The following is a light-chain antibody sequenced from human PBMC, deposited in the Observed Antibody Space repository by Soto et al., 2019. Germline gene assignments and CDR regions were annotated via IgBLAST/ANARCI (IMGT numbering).Light chain of an antibody. CDR2: GAS. Sequence: EIVLTQSPGTLSLSPGERVTLSCRASQSVRSSYLAWYQQMPGQAPRLLIYGASRRATGIADRFSGRGSGTDFTLTISRLEPEDFAVYYCQQYGRSWTFGQGTKVDIK. CDR3: QQYGRSWT. V-gene: IGKV3-20*01. J-gene: IGKJ1*01. CDR1: QSVRSSY.